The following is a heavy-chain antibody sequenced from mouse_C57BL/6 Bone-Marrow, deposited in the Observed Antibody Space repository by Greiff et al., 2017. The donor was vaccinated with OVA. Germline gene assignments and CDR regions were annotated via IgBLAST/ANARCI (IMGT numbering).Heavy chain of an antibody. CDR2: INPSSGYT. D-gene: IGHD1-1*01. CDR1: GYTFTSYW. CDR3: ARLGDGSSYRAMDY. Sequence: QVHVKQSGAELAKPGASVKLSCKASGYTFTSYWMHWVKQRHGQGLEWIGYINPSSGYTKYNQKFKDKATLTADKSSSTAYMQLSSLTYEDSAVYYCARLGDGSSYRAMDYWGQGTSVTVSS. J-gene: IGHJ4*01. V-gene: IGHV1-7*01.